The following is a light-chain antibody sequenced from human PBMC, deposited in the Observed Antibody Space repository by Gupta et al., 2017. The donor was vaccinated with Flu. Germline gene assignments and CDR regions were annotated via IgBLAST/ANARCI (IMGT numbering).Light chain of an antibody. CDR2: LGS. CDR1: QSLLHTNGYNY. V-gene: IGKV2-28*01. CDR3: MQAIQTLST. J-gene: IGKJ5*01. Sequence: VMAQSPLSLPVTPGEPASISCRSSQSLLHTNGYNYLSWYLQKPGQSPQLLIYLGSNRASGVPDRFIGSGSGTDFTLEISRVEAEDVGVYYCMQAIQTLSTFGQGTRLEIK.